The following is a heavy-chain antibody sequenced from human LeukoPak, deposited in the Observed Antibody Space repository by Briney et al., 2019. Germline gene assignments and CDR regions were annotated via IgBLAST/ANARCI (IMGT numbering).Heavy chain of an antibody. CDR1: GFTFSSYS. J-gene: IGHJ4*02. CDR2: ISSSSSYI. D-gene: IGHD3-22*01. CDR3: AKGSGSSAYYNYFAY. V-gene: IGHV3-21*01. Sequence: PGGSLRLSCAASGFTFSSYSMNWVRQAPGKGLEWVSSISSSSSYIYYADSVKGRFTISRDNAKNSLYLQMNSLRAEDTAVYYCAKGSGSSAYYNYFAYWGQGTLVTVSS.